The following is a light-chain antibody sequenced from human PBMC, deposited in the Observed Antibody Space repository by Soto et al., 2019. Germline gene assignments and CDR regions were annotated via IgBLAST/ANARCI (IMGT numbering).Light chain of an antibody. CDR2: GAS. CDR3: QQYGGSVPWT. CDR1: QSVSRNY. Sequence: EVLLTQSPGTLSLSPGERATLSCRASQSVSRNYLAWYQKKPGQAPRLLIYGASTRATAIPDRFSGSGSGTDFTLTITRLEPEDFAVYYCQQYGGSVPWTFSQGTKVDIK. J-gene: IGKJ1*01. V-gene: IGKV3-20*01.